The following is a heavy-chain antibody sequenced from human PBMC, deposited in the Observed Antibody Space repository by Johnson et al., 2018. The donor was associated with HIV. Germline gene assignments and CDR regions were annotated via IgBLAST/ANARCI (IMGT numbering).Heavy chain of an antibody. CDR3: ARDVSYRYDSDGWADAFDI. CDR1: GFTFSASW. CDR2: INQDGSQK. V-gene: IGHV3-7*01. J-gene: IGHJ3*02. D-gene: IGHD3-22*01. Sequence: VLLVESGGGLVQPGGSLRLSCAASGFTFSASWMNWVRQAPGKGLECVANINQDGSQKNYVDSVKGRFTISRDNAKNSLFLQMNTLRADDTAVYSCARDVSYRYDSDGWADAFDIWGQGTMVTVSS.